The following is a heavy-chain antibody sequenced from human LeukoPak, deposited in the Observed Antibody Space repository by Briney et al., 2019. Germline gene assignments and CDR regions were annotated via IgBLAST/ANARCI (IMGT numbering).Heavy chain of an antibody. CDR1: GFTFSSYG. D-gene: IGHD3-22*01. J-gene: IGHJ6*02. V-gene: IGHV3-33*01. CDR2: IWYDGSNK. Sequence: GGSLRLSCAASGFTFSSYGMHWVRQAPGKGLEWVAVIWYDGSNKYYADSVKGRFTISRDNSKNTLYLQMNSLRAEDTAVYYCARDEYYYDSSGYYAPYGMDVWGQGTTVTVSS. CDR3: ARDEYYYDSSGYYAPYGMDV.